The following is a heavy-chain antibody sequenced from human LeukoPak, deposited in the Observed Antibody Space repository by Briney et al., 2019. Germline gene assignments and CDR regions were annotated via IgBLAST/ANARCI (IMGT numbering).Heavy chain of an antibody. J-gene: IGHJ4*02. CDR1: GGTFSSYA. D-gene: IGHD5-18*01. CDR3: ATKRGYSYGSPH. CDR2: IIPIFGIA. V-gene: IGHV1-69*13. Sequence: SVKVSCKASGGTFSSYAISWVRQAPGQGLEWMGGIIPIFGIANYAQKFQGRVTITADESTSTAYMELSSLRSEDTAVYYCATKRGYSYGSPHWGQGTLVTVSS.